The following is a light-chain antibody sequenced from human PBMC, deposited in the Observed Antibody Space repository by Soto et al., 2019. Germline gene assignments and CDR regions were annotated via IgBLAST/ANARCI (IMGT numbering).Light chain of an antibody. Sequence: DIQMTQSPSTLSASVGDRVTISFLASQTINSWLAWYQQKPGKAPKLLIYKASYLQSWVPSTFSGSGSGTEFTLTISSLQPDDFATYYCQQYKSYSSWTFGQGTKVDI. CDR1: QTINSW. CDR3: QQYKSYSSWT. J-gene: IGKJ1*01. V-gene: IGKV1-5*03. CDR2: KAS.